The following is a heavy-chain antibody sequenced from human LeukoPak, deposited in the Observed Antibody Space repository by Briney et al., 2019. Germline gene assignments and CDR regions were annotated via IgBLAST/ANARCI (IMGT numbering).Heavy chain of an antibody. CDR2: ISICTI. Sequence: GGSLRLSCAASGFTFSNYIMNWVRQAPGKGLEWVSYISICTIYYADSVRGRFTISRDNAKNSLYLQMNSLRAEDTAVYYCARGPLSGSYHRTFDYWGQGTLVTVSS. V-gene: IGHV3-48*01. D-gene: IGHD1-26*01. J-gene: IGHJ4*02. CDR1: GFTFSNYI. CDR3: ARGPLSGSYHRTFDY.